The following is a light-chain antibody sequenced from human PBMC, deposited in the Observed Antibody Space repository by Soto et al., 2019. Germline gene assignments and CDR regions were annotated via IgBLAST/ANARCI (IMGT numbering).Light chain of an antibody. J-gene: IGKJ1*01. Sequence: EIVLTQSPCTRSLSPGETATLSCRASQTVNSDYLAWFQQRPGQAPRLLIFATSRRATDIPDRFSGSGSGTDFTHAISSLQPDDFATYYCQHYNSYSEAFGQGTKVDIK. CDR2: ATS. CDR1: QTVNSDY. CDR3: QHYNSYSEA. V-gene: IGKV3-20*01.